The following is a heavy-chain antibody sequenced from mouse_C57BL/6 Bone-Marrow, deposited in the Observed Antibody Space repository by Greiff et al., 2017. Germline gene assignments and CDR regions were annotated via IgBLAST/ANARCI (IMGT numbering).Heavy chain of an antibody. D-gene: IGHD1-1*01. V-gene: IGHV2-9-1*01. CDR2: IWPGGGT. J-gene: IGHJ3*01. CDR3: ARFYYGSPFAY. Sequence: QVQLKESGPGLVAPSQSLSITCTVSGFSLTSYAISWVRQPPGKGLEWLGVIWPGGGTNYNSALKSRLSISKDNSKSQVFLKMNSLRTDDTARYYCARFYYGSPFAYWGQGTLVTVSA. CDR1: GFSLTSYA.